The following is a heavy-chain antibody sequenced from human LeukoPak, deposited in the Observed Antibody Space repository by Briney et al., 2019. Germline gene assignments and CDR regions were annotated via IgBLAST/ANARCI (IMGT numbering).Heavy chain of an antibody. CDR1: GGTFSSYA. V-gene: IGHV1-69*04. CDR2: IIPILGIA. CDR3: ARDWRDYYDSSGYYYEDY. J-gene: IGHJ4*02. D-gene: IGHD3-22*01. Sequence: SVKVSCKASGGTFSSYAIRWVRQAPGQGLEWMGRIIPILGIANYAQKFQGRVTITADKSTSTAYMELSSLRSEDTAVYYCARDWRDYYDSSGYYYEDYWGQGTLVTVSS.